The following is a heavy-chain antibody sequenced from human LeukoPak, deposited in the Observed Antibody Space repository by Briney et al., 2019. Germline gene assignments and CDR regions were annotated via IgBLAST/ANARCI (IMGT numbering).Heavy chain of an antibody. J-gene: IGHJ5*02. CDR3: PRDGIPYDDSGYSNWFDP. D-gene: IGHD3-22*01. CDR2: ITASGGNT. CDR1: GFTFSSYA. Sequence: GGSLRLSCAASGFTFSSYAMGWVRQAPGKGLEWVSAITASGGNTYYADSVKGRFTIARDNSKNTLYLQVNSLRAEDTAVYYCPRDGIPYDDSGYSNWFDPWGQGTLVTVSS. V-gene: IGHV3-23*01.